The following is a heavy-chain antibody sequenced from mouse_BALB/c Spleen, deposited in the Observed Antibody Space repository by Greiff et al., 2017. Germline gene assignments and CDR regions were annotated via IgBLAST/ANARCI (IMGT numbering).Heavy chain of an antibody. CDR2: IDPANGNT. CDR1: GFNIKDTY. CDR3: ANYDYDGDAMDY. Sequence: EVKLMESGAELVKPGASVKLSCTASGFNIKDTYMHWVKQRPEQGLEWIGRIDPANGNTKYDPKFQGKATITADTSSNTAYLQLSSLTSEDTAVYYCANYDYDGDAMDYWGQGTSVTVSS. V-gene: IGHV14-3*02. D-gene: IGHD2-4*01. J-gene: IGHJ4*01.